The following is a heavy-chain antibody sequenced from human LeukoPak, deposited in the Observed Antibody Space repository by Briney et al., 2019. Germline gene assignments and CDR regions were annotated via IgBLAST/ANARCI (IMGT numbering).Heavy chain of an antibody. CDR2: IGTAGDP. CDR1: GFTFSNYD. D-gene: IGHD3-22*01. V-gene: IGHV3-13*05. J-gene: IGHJ4*02. Sequence: GGSLRLSCAASGFTFSNYDMHWVRQAAGKGLEWVSTIGTAGDPYYPGSVKGRFTISRENAKNSLYLQMNSLRAEDTAVYYCARIFDSSGFDYWGQGTLVTVSS. CDR3: ARIFDSSGFDY.